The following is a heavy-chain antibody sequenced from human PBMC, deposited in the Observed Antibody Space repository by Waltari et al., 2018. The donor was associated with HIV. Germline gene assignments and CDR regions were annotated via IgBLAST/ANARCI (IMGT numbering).Heavy chain of an antibody. Sequence: QPGRSLRLSCAASGFPFSSYGMHWVRKAPGKGLEWVAVISYDGSNKYYADAVKGRFTISRDNSKNTLDLQMNSLRAEDTAVYYCAKDKGGVTYIFDYWGQGTLVTVSS. CDR3: AKDKGGVTYIFDY. CDR2: ISYDGSNK. J-gene: IGHJ4*02. V-gene: IGHV3-30*18. CDR1: GFPFSSYG. D-gene: IGHD1-1*01.